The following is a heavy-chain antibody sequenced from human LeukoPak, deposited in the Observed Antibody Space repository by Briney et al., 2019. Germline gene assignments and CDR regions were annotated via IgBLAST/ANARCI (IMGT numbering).Heavy chain of an antibody. CDR3: ARGSKYSSGWYYFDY. J-gene: IGHJ4*02. V-gene: IGHV4-34*01. D-gene: IGHD6-19*01. CDR1: GGSFSGYY. Sequence: SETLSLTCAVYGGSFSGYYWSWIRQPPGKGLEWIGEINHSGSTNYNPSLKSRVTISVDTSKNQFSLKLSSVTAADTAVYYCARGSKYSSGWYYFDYWGQGTLVTVSS. CDR2: INHSGST.